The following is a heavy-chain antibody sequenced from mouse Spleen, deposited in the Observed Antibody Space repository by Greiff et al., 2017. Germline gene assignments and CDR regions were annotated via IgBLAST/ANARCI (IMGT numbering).Heavy chain of an antibody. V-gene: IGHV1-50*01. D-gene: IGHD2-10*02. CDR2: IDPSDSYT. Sequence: VQLQQSGAELVKPGASVKLSCKASGYTFTSYWMQWVKQRPGQGLEWIGEIDPSDSYTNYNQKFKGKATLTVDTSSSTAYMQLSSLTSEDSAVYYCARRGYGPYWGQGTSVTVSS. J-gene: IGHJ4*01. CDR3: ARRGYGPY. CDR1: GYTFTSYW.